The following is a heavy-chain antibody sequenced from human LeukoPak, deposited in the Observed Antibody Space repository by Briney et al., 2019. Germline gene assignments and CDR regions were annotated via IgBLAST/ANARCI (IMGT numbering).Heavy chain of an antibody. J-gene: IGHJ4*02. CDR1: GGTFSSYA. Sequence: GASVKVSCKASGGTFSSYAISWVRQAPGQGLEWMGRIIPILGIANYAQKFQGRVTITADKSTSTAYMGLSSLRSEDTAVYYCARGIAAAVTNFDYWGQGTLVTVSS. CDR3: ARGIAAAVTNFDY. V-gene: IGHV1-69*04. CDR2: IIPILGIA. D-gene: IGHD6-13*01.